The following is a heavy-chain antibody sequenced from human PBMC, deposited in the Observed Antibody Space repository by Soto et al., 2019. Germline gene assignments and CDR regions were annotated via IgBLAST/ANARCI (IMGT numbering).Heavy chain of an antibody. Sequence: SSETLSLTCAVYGGSFSGYYWSWIRQPPGKGLEWIGEINHSGSTNYNPSLKSRVTISVDTSKNQFSLKLSSVTAADTAVYYCARTMYYYDSSGYDYWGQGNLVTVSS. CDR2: INHSGST. V-gene: IGHV4-34*01. CDR3: ARTMYYYDSSGYDY. CDR1: GGSFSGYY. D-gene: IGHD3-22*01. J-gene: IGHJ4*02.